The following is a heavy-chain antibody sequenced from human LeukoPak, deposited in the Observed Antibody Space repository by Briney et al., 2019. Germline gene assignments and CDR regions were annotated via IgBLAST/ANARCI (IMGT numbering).Heavy chain of an antibody. Sequence: ASVKVSCKASGYTFTSYDINWVRQATGQGLEWMGWMNPNRGNTGYAQKFQGRVTMTRDMSTSTVYMELSSLRSEDTAVYYCARGGDYGDYRAWFDPWGQGSLVTVSS. CDR3: ARGGDYGDYRAWFDP. J-gene: IGHJ5*02. CDR2: MNPNRGNT. V-gene: IGHV1-8*02. D-gene: IGHD4-17*01. CDR1: GYTFTSYD.